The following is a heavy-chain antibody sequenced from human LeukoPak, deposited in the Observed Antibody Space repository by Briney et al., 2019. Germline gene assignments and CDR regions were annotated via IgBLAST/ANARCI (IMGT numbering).Heavy chain of an antibody. D-gene: IGHD5-18*01. Sequence: PSETLSLTCTVSSGSISNSNFFWGWIRQPPGKGLEWIGSIFYSGSTDYNPSLKSRVTISVDTSKNQFSLKLSSVTAADTAVYYCARGYSYGYYYYYYMDVWGKGTTVTVSS. J-gene: IGHJ6*03. V-gene: IGHV4-39*01. CDR2: IFYSGST. CDR1: SGSISNSNFF. CDR3: ARGYSYGYYYYYYMDV.